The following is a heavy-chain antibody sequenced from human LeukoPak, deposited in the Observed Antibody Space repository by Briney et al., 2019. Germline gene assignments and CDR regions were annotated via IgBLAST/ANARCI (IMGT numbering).Heavy chain of an antibody. Sequence: GGSLRLSCAASGFTFSSYAMHWVRQAPGKGLEWVAVISYDGSNKYYADSVKGRFTISRDNAKNSLYLQMNSLRAEDTAVYYCARDGHYDILTGYFQDWGQGTLVTVSS. CDR2: ISYDGSNK. D-gene: IGHD3-9*01. J-gene: IGHJ1*01. V-gene: IGHV3-30-3*01. CDR1: GFTFSSYA. CDR3: ARDGHYDILTGYFQD.